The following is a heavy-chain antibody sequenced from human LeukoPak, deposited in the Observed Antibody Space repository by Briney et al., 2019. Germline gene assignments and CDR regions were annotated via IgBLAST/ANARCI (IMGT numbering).Heavy chain of an antibody. J-gene: IGHJ3*02. CDR1: GYSFIDYY. Sequence: ASVKVSCKASGYSFIDYYMHWLRQAPGQGLEWLCCINPNSGGRNYAQKFQGRVTMTRDTSISTAYMELRRLRSEDTAVYYCARPMVGGVIHAFDIWGQGTMVTVSS. D-gene: IGHD3-10*01. CDR3: ARPMVGGVIHAFDI. CDR2: INPNSGGR. V-gene: IGHV1-2*02.